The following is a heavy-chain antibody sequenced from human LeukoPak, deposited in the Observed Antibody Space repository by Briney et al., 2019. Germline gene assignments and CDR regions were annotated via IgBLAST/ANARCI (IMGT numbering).Heavy chain of an antibody. V-gene: IGHV3-30*03. J-gene: IGHJ4*02. CDR1: GFTFNNYG. Sequence: GGSLRLSCAASGFTFNNYGMHWVRQAPGKGLEWVAVISYDGRNKHYPDSVKGRFTISRDNSKNTLFLQMNSLRADDTAVYYCVRCSGDSCYSTNDHWGQGTLVTVSS. CDR3: VRCSGDSCYSTNDH. D-gene: IGHD2-15*01. CDR2: ISYDGRNK.